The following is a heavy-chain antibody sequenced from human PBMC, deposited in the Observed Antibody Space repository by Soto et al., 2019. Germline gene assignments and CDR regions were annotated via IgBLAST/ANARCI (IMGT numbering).Heavy chain of an antibody. J-gene: IGHJ6*02. CDR2: ISSSGSTI. D-gene: IGHD3-16*02. CDR1: GFTFSDYY. V-gene: IGHV3-11*01. CDR3: AREDYDYVWGSYRYYYYGMDV. Sequence: QVQLVESGGGLVKPGGSLRLSCAASGFTFSDYYMSWIRQAPGKGLEWVSYISSSGSTIYYADSVKGRFTISRDNAKNSLYLQMNSLRAEDTAVYYCAREDYDYVWGSYRYYYYGMDVWGQGTTVTVSS.